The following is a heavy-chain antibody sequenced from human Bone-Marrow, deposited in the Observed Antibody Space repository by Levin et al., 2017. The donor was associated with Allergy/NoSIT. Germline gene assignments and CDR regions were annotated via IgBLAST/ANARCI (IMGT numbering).Heavy chain of an antibody. V-gene: IGHV3-7*01. J-gene: IGHJ4*02. CDR3: GTDVGMAVADRNY. Sequence: PGGSLRLSCAASGFTFNLYWMNWIRQAPGKGLEWVANIEKDGNEMHYVDSVEGRFTISRDNAKHVLYLEMSSLRVEDTALYYCGTDVGMAVADRNYWGQGVLVTVSS. D-gene: IGHD6-19*01. CDR1: GFTFNLYW. CDR2: IEKDGNEM.